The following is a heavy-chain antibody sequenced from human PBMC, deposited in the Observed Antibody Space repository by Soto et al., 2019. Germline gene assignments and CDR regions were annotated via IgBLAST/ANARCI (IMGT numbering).Heavy chain of an antibody. V-gene: IGHV3-21*01. D-gene: IGHD6-19*01. J-gene: IGHJ4*02. Sequence: EVQLVESGGGLVKPGGSLRLSCAASGFTFSNYSMTWVRQAPGKGLEWVSAISSESTKISYADSVKGRFTISRDNAHRSVFLLMRSLRAEDTAVYYCAKVWDQWLLESDYWGQGSLVTVAS. CDR3: AKVWDQWLLESDY. CDR2: ISSESTKI. CDR1: GFTFSNYS.